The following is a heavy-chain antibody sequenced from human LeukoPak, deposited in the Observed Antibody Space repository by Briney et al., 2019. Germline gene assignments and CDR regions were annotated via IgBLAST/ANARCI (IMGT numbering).Heavy chain of an antibody. CDR3: AKDSKYCSSTSCYYYFDY. CDR1: GFTFNSYA. V-gene: IGHV3-23*01. J-gene: IGHJ4*02. D-gene: IGHD2-2*01. Sequence: GGSLRLSCAPSGFTFNSYAMNWVRQAPGKGLEWVSGISGSGGSTHYADSVKGRFTISRDNSENTLYLQMNSLRAEDTAVYYCAKDSKYCSSTSCYYYFDYWGQGTLVTVSS. CDR2: ISGSGGST.